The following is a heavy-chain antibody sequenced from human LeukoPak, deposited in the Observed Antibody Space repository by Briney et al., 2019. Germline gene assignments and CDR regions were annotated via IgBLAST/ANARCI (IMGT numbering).Heavy chain of an antibody. CDR1: GFTFSSYW. CDR3: ARDVPTSYYDYVWGSYRYFDY. Sequence: GGSLRLSCAASGFTFSSYWMHWVRQAPGKGLVWVSRINSDGSSTSYADSVKGRFTISRDNAKNTLYLQMNSLRAEDTAVYYCARDVPTSYYDYVWGSYRYFDYWGQGTLVTVSS. V-gene: IGHV3-74*01. J-gene: IGHJ4*02. CDR2: INSDGSST. D-gene: IGHD3-16*02.